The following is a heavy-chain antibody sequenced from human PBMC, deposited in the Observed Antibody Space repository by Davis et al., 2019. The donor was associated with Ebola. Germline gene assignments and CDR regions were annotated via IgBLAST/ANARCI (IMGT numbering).Heavy chain of an antibody. CDR1: GGSFSGYY. Sequence: GSLRLSCAVYGGSFSGYYWSWIRQPPGKGLEWIGEINHSGSTNYNPSLKSRVTISVDTSKNQFSLKLGSVTAADTAVYYCARTPRWGRKFDYWGQGTLVTVSS. V-gene: IGHV4-34*01. CDR3: ARTPRWGRKFDY. CDR2: INHSGST. D-gene: IGHD1-14*01. J-gene: IGHJ4*02.